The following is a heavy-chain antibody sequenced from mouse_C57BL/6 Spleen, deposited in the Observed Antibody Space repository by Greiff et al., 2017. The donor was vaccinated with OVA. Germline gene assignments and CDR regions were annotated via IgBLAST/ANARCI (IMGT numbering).Heavy chain of an antibody. Sequence: DVQLHHSGGDLFKPGWSLKLSCAASGFTFSSYGMSWFRQTPDKRLEWVATISSGGSYTYYPDSVKGRFTISRDNAKNTLYLQMSSLKSEDTAMYYCANDYEGFAYWGQGTLVTVSA. J-gene: IGHJ3*01. CDR2: ISSGGSYT. CDR1: GFTFSSYG. CDR3: ANDYEGFAY. V-gene: IGHV5-6*01. D-gene: IGHD2-4*01.